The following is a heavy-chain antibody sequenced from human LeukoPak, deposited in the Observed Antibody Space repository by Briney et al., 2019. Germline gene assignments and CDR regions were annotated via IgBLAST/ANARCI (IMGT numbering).Heavy chain of an antibody. J-gene: IGHJ4*02. CDR1: GFTFSSYW. V-gene: IGHV3-7*01. Sequence: GGSLRLSCAASGFTFSSYWMSWVRQAPGKGLERVANIKQDGSEKYYVDSVKGRFTISRDNAKNSLYLQMNSLRAEDTAVYYCARDRRGRYDILTGYSGFDYWGQGTLVTVSS. CDR2: IKQDGSEK. CDR3: ARDRRGRYDILTGYSGFDY. D-gene: IGHD3-9*01.